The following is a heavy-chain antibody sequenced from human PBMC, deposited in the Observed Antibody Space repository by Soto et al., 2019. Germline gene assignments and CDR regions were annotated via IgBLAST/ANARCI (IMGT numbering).Heavy chain of an antibody. V-gene: IGHV3-33*01. D-gene: IGHD5-12*01. CDR1: GFTFSSYG. J-gene: IGHJ4*02. CDR3: ARGDGYNRFFSFDY. Sequence: QVQLVESGGGVVQPGRSLRLSCAASGFTFSSYGMHWVRQAPGKGLEWVAVIWYDGSNKYYADSVKGRFTISRDNSKNTLYLQMNSLRAEDTAVYYCARGDGYNRFFSFDYWGQGTLVTVSS. CDR2: IWYDGSNK.